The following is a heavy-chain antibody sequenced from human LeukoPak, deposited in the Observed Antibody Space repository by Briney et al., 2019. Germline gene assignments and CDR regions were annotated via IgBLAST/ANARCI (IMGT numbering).Heavy chain of an antibody. D-gene: IGHD3-22*01. J-gene: IGHJ4*02. CDR1: GGSISSYY. Sequence: PETLSLTCTVSGGSISSYYWSWIRQPPGKGLEWIGYIYYSGSTNYNPSLKSRVTISVDTSKNQFSLKLSSVTAADTAVYYCARAENDYYDSSGYYSHWGQGTLVTVSS. CDR3: ARAENDYYDSSGYYSH. V-gene: IGHV4-59*01. CDR2: IYYSGST.